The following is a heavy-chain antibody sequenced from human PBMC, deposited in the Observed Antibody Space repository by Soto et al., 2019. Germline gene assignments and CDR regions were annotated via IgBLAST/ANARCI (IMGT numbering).Heavy chain of an antibody. J-gene: IGHJ4*02. V-gene: IGHV4-4*02. CDR1: GGSFTSNNW. CDR2: IYRTGIT. Sequence: QVQLQESGPGLVKPSGTLSLTCAVSGGSFTSNNWWTWVRQPPGQGLEWIGEIYRTGITNYNPSLKSRVTISLDRSENQFSLKVTSLTAADTAVYYCASRDPGTSVDYWGQGTLVTVSS. CDR3: ASRDPGTSVDY. D-gene: IGHD1-7*01.